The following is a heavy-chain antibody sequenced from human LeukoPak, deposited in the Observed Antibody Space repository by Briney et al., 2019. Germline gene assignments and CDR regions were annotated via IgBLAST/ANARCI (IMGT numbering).Heavy chain of an antibody. V-gene: IGHV4-39*01. J-gene: IGHJ5*02. Sequence: SETLSLTCTVSGGSISSSSYYWGWIRQPPGKGLEWIGSIYYSGSTYYNPSLKTRVTISVDTSKNQFSLKLSSVTAADTAVYYCATLYGSGSYYANNWFDPWGQGTLVTVS. CDR2: IYYSGST. CDR1: GGSISSSSYY. CDR3: ATLYGSGSYYANNWFDP. D-gene: IGHD3-10*01.